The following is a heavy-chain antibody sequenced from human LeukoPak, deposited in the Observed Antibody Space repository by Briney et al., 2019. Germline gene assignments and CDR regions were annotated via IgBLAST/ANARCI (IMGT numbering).Heavy chain of an antibody. Sequence: ASVKVSCKAPGYTFTSYGISWVRQAPGQGLEWMGWISAYNGNTNYAQKLQGSVTMTTDTSTSTAYMELRSLRSDDTAVYYCARSSIVVVTAHSFDYWGQGTLVTVSS. CDR3: ARSSIVVVTAHSFDY. V-gene: IGHV1-18*01. CDR2: ISAYNGNT. J-gene: IGHJ4*02. D-gene: IGHD2-21*02. CDR1: GYTFTSYG.